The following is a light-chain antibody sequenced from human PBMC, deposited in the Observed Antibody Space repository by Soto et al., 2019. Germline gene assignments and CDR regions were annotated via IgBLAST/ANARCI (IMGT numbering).Light chain of an antibody. J-gene: IGLJ2*01. Sequence: QSVLTQHPSASGSPGQSVTISCIGTSSDDGGYNYVSWYQQHPGKAPKLMIYEVSKRPSGVPDRFSGSKSGNTASLTVSGLQAEDEADYYCSSYAASNNLGVFGGGTKLTVL. CDR2: EVS. CDR3: SSYAASNNLGV. V-gene: IGLV2-8*01. CDR1: SSDDGGYNY.